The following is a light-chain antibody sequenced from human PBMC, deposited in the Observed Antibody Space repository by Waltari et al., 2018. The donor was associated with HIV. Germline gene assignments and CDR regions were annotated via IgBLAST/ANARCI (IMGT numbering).Light chain of an antibody. CDR1: RSNIGSKQ. J-gene: IGLJ1*01. CDR3: AAWDDSLSAFYV. V-gene: IGLV1-47*01. CDR2: RNN. Sequence: QSVLTQPPSASGTPGQRVTFSCSGNRSNIGSKQVYWYQQVPGTATKLLIYRNNQRPSGVPDRFSGSKSGTSASLAISGLRSEDEADYYCAAWDDSLSAFYVFGTGTKVTVL.